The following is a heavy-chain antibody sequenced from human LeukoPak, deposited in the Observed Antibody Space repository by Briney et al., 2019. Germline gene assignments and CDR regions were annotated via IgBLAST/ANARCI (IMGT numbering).Heavy chain of an antibody. CDR3: ARLVRMTTVTDWFDP. D-gene: IGHD4-11*01. V-gene: IGHV5-51*01. J-gene: IGHJ5*02. CDR2: IYPGDSDT. CDR1: GYSFTSYW. Sequence: GESLKISCKGSGYSFTSYWIGWVRQMPGKGLEWMGIIYPGDSDTRYSPSFQGQVIISADKSISTAYLQWSSLKASDTAMYYCARLVRMTTVTDWFDPWGQGTLVTVSS.